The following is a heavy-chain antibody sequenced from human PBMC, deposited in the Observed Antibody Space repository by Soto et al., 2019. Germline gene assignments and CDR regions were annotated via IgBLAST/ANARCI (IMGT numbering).Heavy chain of an antibody. CDR1: GFTFGDYA. D-gene: IGHD3-22*01. V-gene: IGHV3-49*04. J-gene: IGHJ6*02. CDR3: TREDYDSSGFYGMDV. CDR2: IRSKAYGGTT. Sequence: GGSLRLSCTASGFTFGDYAMSWVRQAPGKGLEWVGFIRSKAYGGTTEYAASVRGRFTISRDDSKSIAYLQMNSLKTEDTAVYYCTREDYDSSGFYGMDVWGQGTTVTVSS.